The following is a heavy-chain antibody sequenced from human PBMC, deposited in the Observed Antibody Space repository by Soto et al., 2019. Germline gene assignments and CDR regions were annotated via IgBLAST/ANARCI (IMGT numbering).Heavy chain of an antibody. CDR3: ARGLIVWFGELSRRGGYYYYMDV. CDR2: INDTGNI. D-gene: IGHD3-10*01. J-gene: IGHJ6*03. V-gene: IGHV4-34*01. CDR1: GGSFSGYQ. Sequence: QVQLQQWGAGLLKPSETLSLTCAVYGGSFSGYQWTWIRQTPGKGLEWIGEINDTGNITYNPSLKSRGTICIDTPKKQISLKLSSVTAADTAVYYCARGLIVWFGELSRRGGYYYYMDVWGKGTTVTVSS.